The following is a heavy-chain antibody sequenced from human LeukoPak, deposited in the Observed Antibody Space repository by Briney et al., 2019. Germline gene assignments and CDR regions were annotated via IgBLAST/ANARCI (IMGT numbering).Heavy chain of an antibody. V-gene: IGHV4-39*07. D-gene: IGHD3-3*01. Sequence: SETLSLTCTVSGGSISSSSYYWGWIRQPPGKGLEWIGSIYYSGSTYYNPSLKSRVTISVDTSKNQFSLKLSSVTAADTAVYYCARGRPLEWLFMDGMDVWGQGTTVTVSS. CDR2: IYYSGST. CDR3: ARGRPLEWLFMDGMDV. CDR1: GGSISSSSYY. J-gene: IGHJ6*02.